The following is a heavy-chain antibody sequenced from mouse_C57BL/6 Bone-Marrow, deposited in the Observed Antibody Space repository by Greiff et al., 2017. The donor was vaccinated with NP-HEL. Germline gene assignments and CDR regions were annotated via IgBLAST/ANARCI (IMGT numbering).Heavy chain of an antibody. V-gene: IGHV5-12*01. CDR3: ARHREGYFDV. CDR2: ISNGGGST. Sequence: EVMLVESGGGLVQPGGSLKLSCAASGFTFSDYYMYWVRQTPEKRLEWVAYISNGGGSTYYPDTVKGRFTISRDNAKNTLYLQMSRLKSEDTAMYYCARHREGYFDVWGTGTTVTVSS. J-gene: IGHJ1*03. CDR1: GFTFSDYY. D-gene: IGHD3-3*01.